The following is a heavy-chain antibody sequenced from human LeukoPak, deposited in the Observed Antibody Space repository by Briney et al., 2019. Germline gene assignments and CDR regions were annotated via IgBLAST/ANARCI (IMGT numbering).Heavy chain of an antibody. CDR2: IYYSGST. J-gene: IGHJ3*02. CDR3: ARDKRRFDHDYGDYGDYVGAFDAFDI. CDR1: GGSISTSSYY. V-gene: IGHV4-39*07. Sequence: PSETLSLTCTVSGGSISTSSYYWGWIRQPPGKGLEWIGTIYYSGSTYYNPSLKSRVTISVDTSKNQFSLKLSSVTAADTAVYYCARDKRRFDHDYGDYGDYVGAFDAFDIWGQGTMVTVSS. D-gene: IGHD4-17*01.